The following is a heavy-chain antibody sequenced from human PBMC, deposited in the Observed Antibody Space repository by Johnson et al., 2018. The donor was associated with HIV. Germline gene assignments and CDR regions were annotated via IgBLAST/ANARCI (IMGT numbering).Heavy chain of an antibody. CDR2: ISWNSGSV. D-gene: IGHD2-2*01. CDR3: AKDSGSMPAVAFDI. J-gene: IGHJ3*02. Sequence: EVQLVESGGGLVQPGGSLRLSCAASGITVSSSYMSWVRQAPGKGLEWVSGISWNSGSVDYADSVKGRFTISRDNSKNSLYLQMNSLRAEDTALYYCAKDSGSMPAVAFDIWGQGTMVTVSS. V-gene: IGHV3-9*01. CDR1: GITVSSSY.